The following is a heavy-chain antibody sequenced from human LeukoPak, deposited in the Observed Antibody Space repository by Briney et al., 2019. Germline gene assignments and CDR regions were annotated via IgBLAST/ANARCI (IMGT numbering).Heavy chain of an antibody. V-gene: IGHV4-38-2*02. CDR3: ARGPYSYDSSGAFDI. Sequence: SETLSLTCTVSDYSINSGSYWGWIRQPPGKGLEWIGNIYHSGSTYYNPSLKSRVTISVDTSKNQFSLKLSSVTAADTAVYFCARGPYSYDSSGAFDIWGQGTMVTVSS. J-gene: IGHJ3*02. CDR2: IYHSGST. CDR1: DYSINSGSY. D-gene: IGHD3-22*01.